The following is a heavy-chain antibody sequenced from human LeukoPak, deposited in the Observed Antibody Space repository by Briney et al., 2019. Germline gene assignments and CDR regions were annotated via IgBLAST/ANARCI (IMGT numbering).Heavy chain of an antibody. CDR1: GFTVSSNY. CDR2: IYSGGST. Sequence: GGSLRLSCAASGFTVSSNYMSWVRQAPGKGLEWVSVIYSGGSTYYADSVKGRFTISRHNSKNTLYLQMNSLRAEDTAVYYCARDLPDSSGYYYGAFDIWGQGTMVTVSS. D-gene: IGHD3-22*01. V-gene: IGHV3-53*04. CDR3: ARDLPDSSGYYYGAFDI. J-gene: IGHJ3*02.